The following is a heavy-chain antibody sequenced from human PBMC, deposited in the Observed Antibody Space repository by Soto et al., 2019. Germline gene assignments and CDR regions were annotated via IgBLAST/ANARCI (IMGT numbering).Heavy chain of an antibody. CDR1: GGSVSSGSYY. J-gene: IGHJ6*02. CDR2: IYYSGST. V-gene: IGHV4-61*01. CDR3: ASLPRYYYYGMDV. Sequence: SETLSLTCTVSGGSVSSGSYYWSWIRQPRGKGLEWIGYIYYSGSTNYNPSLKSRVTISVDTSKNQFSLKLSSVTAADTAVYYCASLPRYYYYGMDVWGQGTTVTVSS.